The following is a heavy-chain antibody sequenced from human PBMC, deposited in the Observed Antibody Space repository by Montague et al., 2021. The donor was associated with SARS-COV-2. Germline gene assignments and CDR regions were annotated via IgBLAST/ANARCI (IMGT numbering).Heavy chain of an antibody. Sequence: PPLVKPTQTLTLTCTFSGFSLSTSGMCVSWIRQPPGKSLEWLARIDWDDDKYYSTSLKTRLTTSKDTSKNQVVLTMTNMDPVDTATYYCAREIAAAPDYWGQGTLVTVSS. CDR1: GFSLSTSGMC. V-gene: IGHV2-70*11. CDR2: IDWDDDK. J-gene: IGHJ4*02. D-gene: IGHD6-13*01. CDR3: AREIAAAPDY.